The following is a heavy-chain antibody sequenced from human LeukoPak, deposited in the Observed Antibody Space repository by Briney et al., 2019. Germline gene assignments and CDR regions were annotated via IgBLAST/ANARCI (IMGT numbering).Heavy chain of an antibody. D-gene: IGHD1-26*01. Sequence: ASVKVSCKASGYNFFSYGITWVRQAPEQGLEWMGWVSAYADNTNYVQKFQGRVTMTTDTSTSTAYMELRSPRSDDTAVYYCARDCIGCHGFDSWGQGTLVTVSS. CDR1: GYNFFSYG. J-gene: IGHJ4*02. V-gene: IGHV1-18*01. CDR2: VSAYADNT. CDR3: ARDCIGCHGFDS.